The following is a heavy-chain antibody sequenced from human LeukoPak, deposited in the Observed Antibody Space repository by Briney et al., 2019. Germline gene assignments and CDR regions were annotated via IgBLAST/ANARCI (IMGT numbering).Heavy chain of an antibody. D-gene: IGHD3-9*01. CDR2: ISSSSSTI. CDR1: GFTFSSYS. CDR3: ARAFYDIVPGAFDI. Sequence: PGGSLRLSCAASGFTFSSYSMNWVRQAPGKGLEWVSYISSSSSTIYYADSVKGRFTISRDNAKNSLYLQMNSLRAEDTAVYYCARAFYDIVPGAFDIWGQGTMVTVSS. V-gene: IGHV3-48*04. J-gene: IGHJ3*02.